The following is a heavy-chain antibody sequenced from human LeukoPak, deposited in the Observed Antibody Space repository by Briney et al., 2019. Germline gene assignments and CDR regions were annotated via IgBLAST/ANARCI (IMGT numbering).Heavy chain of an antibody. CDR2: IYPGDSDT. J-gene: IGHJ6*03. V-gene: IGHV5-51*01. CDR3: ARRSAVAPYYYMDV. CDR1: GYSFTTYW. Sequence: GESLKISCQGSGYSFTTYWIGWVRQMPGKGLEWMGIIYPGDSDTRYSPSFQGRVTISADKSINTAYLQWSSLKASDTAMYYCARRSAVAPYYYMDVWGKGTTVTVSS.